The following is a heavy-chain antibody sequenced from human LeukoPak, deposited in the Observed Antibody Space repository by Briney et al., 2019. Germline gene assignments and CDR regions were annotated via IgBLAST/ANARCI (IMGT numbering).Heavy chain of an antibody. V-gene: IGHV4-39*01. CDR3: ASIPPSSIVVGPGYWFDP. J-gene: IGHJ5*02. Sequence: SETLSLTCTVSGGSISSSSYYWGWIRQPPGKGLEWIGSIYYSGSTYYNPSLKSRVTISVDTSKNQFSLKLSSVTAADTAVYYCASIPPSSIVVGPGYWFDPWGQGTLVTVSS. CDR2: IYYSGST. CDR1: GGSISSSSYY. D-gene: IGHD2-2*01.